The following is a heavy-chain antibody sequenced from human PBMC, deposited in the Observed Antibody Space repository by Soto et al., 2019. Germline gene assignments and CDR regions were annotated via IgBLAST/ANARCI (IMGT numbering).Heavy chain of an antibody. CDR2: ISSGAITI. Sequence: GWSLRLSCASSVFTFIDYYMNWIRQAPGKGLEWVSYISSGAITIYYADSVKGRFTISRDNAKNSLYLQMNSLRAEDTAVYYCAGQYSSSSVEFWGQGTLVTVSS. CDR1: VFTFIDYY. J-gene: IGHJ4*02. V-gene: IGHV3-11*01. D-gene: IGHD6-6*01. CDR3: AGQYSSSSVEF.